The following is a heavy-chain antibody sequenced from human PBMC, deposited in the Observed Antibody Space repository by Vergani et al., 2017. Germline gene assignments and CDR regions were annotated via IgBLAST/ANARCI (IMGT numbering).Heavy chain of an antibody. CDR1: RFTFSSYS. V-gene: IGHV3-21*01. J-gene: IGHJ4*02. CDR3: ARDTRIAARRDFDY. D-gene: IGHD6-6*01. CDR2: ISSSSSYI. Sequence: EVQLVESGGGLVKPGGSLRLSCAASRFTFSSYSMNWVRQAPGKGLEWVSSISSSSSYIYYADSVKGRFTISRDNAKNSLYLQMNSLRAEDTAVYYCARDTRIAARRDFDYWGQGTLVTVSS.